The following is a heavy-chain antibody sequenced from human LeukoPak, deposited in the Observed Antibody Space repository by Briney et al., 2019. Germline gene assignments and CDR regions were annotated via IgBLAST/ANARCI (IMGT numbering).Heavy chain of an antibody. CDR3: ARGTYDSSGYYFLGAFDI. CDR2: IYSGGST. V-gene: IGHV3-53*01. Sequence: GGSLRLSCAASGFSFSDAWMSWVRQIPGKGLEWVSVIYSGGSTYYADSVKGRFTISRDNSKNTLYLQMNSLRAEDTAVYYCARGTYDSSGYYFLGAFDIWGQGTMVTVSS. CDR1: GFSFSDAW. D-gene: IGHD3-22*01. J-gene: IGHJ3*02.